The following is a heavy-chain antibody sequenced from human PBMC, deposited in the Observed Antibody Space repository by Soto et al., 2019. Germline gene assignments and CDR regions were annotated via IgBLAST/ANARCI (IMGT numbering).Heavy chain of an antibody. V-gene: IGHV4-30-2*01. CDR3: ARGINYYDSSGDSWFDP. J-gene: IGHJ5*02. CDR2: IYHSGST. D-gene: IGHD3-22*01. CDR1: DGSISSCGYS. Sequence: SETLSLTCAVSDGSISSCGYSCSWIRQPPGKGLEWIGYIYHSGSTYYNPSLKSRVTISVDRSKNQFSLKLSSVTAADTAVYYCARGINYYDSSGDSWFDPWGQGTLVTVSS.